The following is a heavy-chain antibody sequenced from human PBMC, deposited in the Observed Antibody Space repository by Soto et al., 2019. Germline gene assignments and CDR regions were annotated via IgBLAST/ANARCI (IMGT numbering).Heavy chain of an antibody. Sequence: PGGSLRLSCAASGFTFSSYEMNWVRQAPGKGLEWVSYISSSGSTIYYADSVKGRFTISRDNAKNSLYLQMNSLRAEDTAVYYCARRSVMLHYYGMEVWGEGTKVTVSS. D-gene: IGHD2-21*01. J-gene: IGHJ6*04. V-gene: IGHV3-48*03. CDR2: ISSSGSTI. CDR1: GFTFSSYE. CDR3: ARRSVMLHYYGMEV.